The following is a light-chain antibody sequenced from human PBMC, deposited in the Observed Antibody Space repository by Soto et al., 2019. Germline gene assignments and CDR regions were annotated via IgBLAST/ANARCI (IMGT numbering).Light chain of an antibody. J-gene: IGLJ3*02. CDR1: SSNIGNNF. CDR2: TNN. Sequence: QSVLTQPPSASGTPGQSVPIPCSGTSSNIGNNFVSWYQQLPGTAPKLLIYTNNQRPSGVPDRFSGSKSGTSASLAISGLQSEDEADYHCAAWDDSLNGPMFGGGTKLTVL. V-gene: IGLV1-44*01. CDR3: AAWDDSLNGPM.